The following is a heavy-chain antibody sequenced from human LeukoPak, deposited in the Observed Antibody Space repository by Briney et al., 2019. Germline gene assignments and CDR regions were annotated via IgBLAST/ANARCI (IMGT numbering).Heavy chain of an antibody. CDR1: GYTFTGYY. D-gene: IGHD2-21*02. CDR3: ARVQIVLVTAILSY. V-gene: IGHV1-2*02. CDR2: INPNSGGT. J-gene: IGHJ4*02. Sequence: ASVKVSCKASGYTFTGYYMHWVRQAPGQGLEWMGWINPNSGGTNYAQKFQGRVTMTRDTSISTAYMELSRLRSDDTAVYYCARVQIVLVTAILSYWGQGTLVTVSS.